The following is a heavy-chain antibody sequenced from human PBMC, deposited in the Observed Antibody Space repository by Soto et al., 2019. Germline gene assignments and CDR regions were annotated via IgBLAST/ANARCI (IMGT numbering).Heavy chain of an antibody. Sequence: EVQLVESGGGLVQPGGSLRLSCAASGFTFSSYSMNWVRQAPGKGLEWVSYISSSSSTIYYADSVKGRFTISRDNAMNSLYLQMNSLRAEDTAVYYCARWWDTAMVDDYYYGMDVWGQGTTVTVSS. CDR3: ARWWDTAMVDDYYYGMDV. CDR2: ISSSSSTI. CDR1: GFTFSSYS. V-gene: IGHV3-48*01. J-gene: IGHJ6*02. D-gene: IGHD5-18*01.